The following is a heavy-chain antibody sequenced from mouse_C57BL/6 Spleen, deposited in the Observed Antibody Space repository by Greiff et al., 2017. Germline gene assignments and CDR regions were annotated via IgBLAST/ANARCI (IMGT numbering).Heavy chain of an antibody. CDR3: ASPIYYDYQFDY. J-gene: IGHJ2*01. D-gene: IGHD2-4*01. V-gene: IGHV1-64*01. CDR2: IHPNSGST. Sequence: QVQLQQPGAELVKPGASVKLSCKASGYTFTSYWMHWVKQRPLQGLEWIGMIHPNSGSTNYNEKFKSKATLTVDKSSSTAYMQLSSLTSEDSAVYYCASPIYYDYQFDYWGQGTTLTVSS. CDR1: GYTFTSYW.